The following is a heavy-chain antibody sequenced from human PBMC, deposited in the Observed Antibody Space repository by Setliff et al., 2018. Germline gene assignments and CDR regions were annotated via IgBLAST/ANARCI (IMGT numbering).Heavy chain of an antibody. D-gene: IGHD3-9*01. V-gene: IGHV1-2*06. CDR2: INPNSGGT. CDR1: GYTFSGYY. CDR3: ARSNYDILTRNWFDP. Sequence: ASVKVSCKASGYTFSGYYMHWVRQAPGQGLEWMGRINPNSGGTNYAQKFQGRVTMTRDTSISTAYMELSRLRSDDTAVYYCARSNYDILTRNWFDPWGQGTLVTVSS. J-gene: IGHJ5*02.